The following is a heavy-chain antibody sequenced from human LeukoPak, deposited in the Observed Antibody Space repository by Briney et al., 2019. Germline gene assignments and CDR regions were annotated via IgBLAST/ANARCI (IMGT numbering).Heavy chain of an antibody. V-gene: IGHV1-2*02. CDR1: GYTFTGYY. D-gene: IGHD4-17*01. Sequence: GASVKVSCKASGYTFTGYYMHWVRQAPEQGLEWMGWINPNSGGTNYAQKFQGRVTMTRDTSISTAYMELSRLRSDDTAVYYCARADYGDYSPDYWGQGTLVTVSS. J-gene: IGHJ4*02. CDR2: INPNSGGT. CDR3: ARADYGDYSPDY.